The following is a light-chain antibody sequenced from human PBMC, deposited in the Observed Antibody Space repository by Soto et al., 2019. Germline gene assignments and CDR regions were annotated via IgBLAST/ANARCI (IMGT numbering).Light chain of an antibody. CDR2: ENN. CDR1: SSNVGSNY. V-gene: IGLV1-51*02. J-gene: IGLJ2*01. Sequence: QSVLTQPPSVSAAPGQKVTMSCSGSSSNVGSNYVSWYQQLPGTAPKLLIYENNDQPSGIPDRFSGSKSGTSATLGITGLQTGDEADYYCGTWDLSLNAVVFGGGTKLTVL. CDR3: GTWDLSLNAVV.